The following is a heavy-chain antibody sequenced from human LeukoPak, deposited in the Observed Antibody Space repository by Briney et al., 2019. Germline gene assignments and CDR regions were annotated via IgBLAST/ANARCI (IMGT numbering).Heavy chain of an antibody. V-gene: IGHV1-69*06. D-gene: IGHD3-22*01. Sequence: ASVKVSRKASGGTYSSYAISWVRQAPGQGLEWMGGIIPIFGTANYAQKFQGRVTITADKSTSTAYMELSSLRSEDTAVYYCASLYYYDNSGYYLGSRHFHHWGQGTLVTVSS. CDR3: ASLYYYDNSGYYLGSRHFHH. CDR1: GGTYSSYA. CDR2: IIPIFGTA. J-gene: IGHJ1*01.